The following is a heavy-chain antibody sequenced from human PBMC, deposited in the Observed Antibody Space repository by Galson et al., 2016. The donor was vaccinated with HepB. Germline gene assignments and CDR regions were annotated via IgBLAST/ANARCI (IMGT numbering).Heavy chain of an antibody. Sequence: SLRLSCAVSGFSFSNFAMSWVRQAPGKGLEWVSSISGDGESIYYTDSVKGRFTVSRDNSKNTLSLRMNSLRADDTAVYYCAFKAGDCSSGRCYSPFDYWGQGTLVTVSS. V-gene: IGHV3-23*01. J-gene: IGHJ4*02. CDR3: AFKAGDCSSGRCYSPFDY. CDR1: GFSFSNFA. D-gene: IGHD2-15*01. CDR2: ISGDGESI.